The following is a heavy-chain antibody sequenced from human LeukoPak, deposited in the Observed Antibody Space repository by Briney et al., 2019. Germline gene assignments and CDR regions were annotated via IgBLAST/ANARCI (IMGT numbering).Heavy chain of an antibody. CDR1: GFTFCRYS. J-gene: IGHJ4*02. D-gene: IGHD3-10*01. V-gene: IGHV3-21*01. Sequence: GGPLRLPCAASGFTFCRYSVNWVREAPGEGLECVSYFSSSSCYIYYADSVKSRFTISRDNAKTSLYRQMNGLRAEDTAVYYCARDREGLRWFGGEGTLVTVP. CDR2: FSSSSCYI. CDR3: ARDREGLRWF.